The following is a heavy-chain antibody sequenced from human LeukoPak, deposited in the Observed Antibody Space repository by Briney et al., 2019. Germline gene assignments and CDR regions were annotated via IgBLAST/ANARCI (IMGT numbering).Heavy chain of an antibody. Sequence: GGSLRLPCAVSGFTFSDYFMTWIRQAPGKGLEWVSYISGSGSNKCYADSVKGRFTISRDNAKNSLYLQMNSLRVEDTAVYYCATSQSSVAGIVGDWGQGTLVTVSS. J-gene: IGHJ4*02. CDR3: ATSQSSVAGIVGD. CDR2: ISGSGSNK. V-gene: IGHV3-11*04. D-gene: IGHD6-19*01. CDR1: GFTFSDYF.